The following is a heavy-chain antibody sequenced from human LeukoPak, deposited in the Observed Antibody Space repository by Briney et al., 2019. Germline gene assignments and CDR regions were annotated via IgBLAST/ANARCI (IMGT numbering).Heavy chain of an antibody. CDR3: ARVRNSGFRYVDS. CDR1: GYTFTRYY. Sequence: ASVKVSCKASGYTFTRYYMHWVRQAPGQGLEWMGIINPSGGSTSYAQKFQGRVTMTTDTSTSTAYMDLRSLRSDDTAVYYCARVRNSGFRYVDSWGQGTLVTVSS. D-gene: IGHD5-12*01. CDR2: INPSGGST. V-gene: IGHV1-46*01. J-gene: IGHJ4*02.